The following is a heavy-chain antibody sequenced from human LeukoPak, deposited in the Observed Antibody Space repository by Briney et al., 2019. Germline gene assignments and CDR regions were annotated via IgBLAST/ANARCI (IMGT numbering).Heavy chain of an antibody. J-gene: IGHJ4*02. D-gene: IGHD4-23*01. Sequence: GGSLRLSCAASGFTFSSYAMSWVRQAPGKGLEWVSGVSGSGGSTYYADSVKGRFTISRDNSKNTLYLQMNSLRAEDTAVYYCARGASFYGGNDYWGQGTLVTVSS. V-gene: IGHV3-23*01. CDR1: GFTFSSYA. CDR3: ARGASFYGGNDY. CDR2: VSGSGGST.